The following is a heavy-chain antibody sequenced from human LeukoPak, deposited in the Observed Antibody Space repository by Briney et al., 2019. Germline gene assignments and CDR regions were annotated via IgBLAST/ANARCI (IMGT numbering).Heavy chain of an antibody. V-gene: IGHV1-18*01. CDR3: ARDGTSTDDY. CDR2: ISGYNDNT. CDR1: GYTFTGFG. Sequence: ASVKVSCKASGYTFTGFGINWVRQAAGQGLEWMGWISGYNDNTHYAKKFQGRVTLTTDTPTSTAYMELRSLRSDDTAVYYCARDGTSTDDYWGQGTLVTVSS. J-gene: IGHJ4*02. D-gene: IGHD1-7*01.